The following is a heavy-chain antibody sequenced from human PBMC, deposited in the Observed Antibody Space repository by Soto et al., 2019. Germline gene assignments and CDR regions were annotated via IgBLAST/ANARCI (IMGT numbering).Heavy chain of an antibody. CDR1: GYTLTSFY. CDR2: INPNGGST. Sequence: QVQLVQPGAEVKKPGASVKLSCKASGYTLTSFYIHWVRQAPGQGLEWMGIINPNGGSTNYAHNLRGRVTTTRDTSTSTVYMDLSRLWAEDTAVYYGARGLASGDYWGQGTLVTVAS. J-gene: IGHJ4*02. V-gene: IGHV1-46*03. CDR3: ARGLASGDY.